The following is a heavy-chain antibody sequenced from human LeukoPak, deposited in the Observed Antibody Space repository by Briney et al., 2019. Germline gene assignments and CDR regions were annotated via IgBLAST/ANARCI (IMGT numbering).Heavy chain of an antibody. D-gene: IGHD1-7*01. Sequence: PSETLSLTCTVSGGSISSTDYYWAWIRQPPGKGLEWIGSIFYTGTTYYNTSLKSRVAVSVDTSKNQFSLKLTSVTAADTAMYYCATTTQYSSPLRPGKEHWFDPWGQGTLVTVSS. CDR3: ATTTQYSSPLRPGKEHWFDP. CDR2: IFYTGTT. V-gene: IGHV4-39*01. CDR1: GGSISSTDYY. J-gene: IGHJ5*02.